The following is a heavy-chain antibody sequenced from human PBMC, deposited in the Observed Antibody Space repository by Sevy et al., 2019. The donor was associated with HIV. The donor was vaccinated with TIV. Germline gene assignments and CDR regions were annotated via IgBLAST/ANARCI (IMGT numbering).Heavy chain of an antibody. V-gene: IGHV1-69*13. J-gene: IGHJ4*02. CDR2: IIPIFGTA. CDR3: ARGARGYSGYDSYYFDY. D-gene: IGHD5-12*01. Sequence: ASVKVSCKASGGTFSSYAISWVRQAPGQGLEWMGGIIPIFGTANYAQKFQGRVTITAAESTGTAYMELGSLRSEDTAVYYCARGARGYSGYDSYYFDYWGQGTRVTVSS. CDR1: GGTFSSYA.